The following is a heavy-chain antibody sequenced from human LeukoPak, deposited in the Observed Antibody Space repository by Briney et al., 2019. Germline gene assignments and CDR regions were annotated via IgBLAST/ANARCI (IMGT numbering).Heavy chain of an antibody. CDR3: ARHALGSYYYDSSGYFINWFDP. J-gene: IGHJ5*02. D-gene: IGHD3-22*01. CDR2: IYYSGST. Sequence: SETLSLTCAVYGGSFSSYYWSWIRQPPGKGLEWIGYIYYSGSTNYNPSLKSRVTISVDTSKNQFSLKLSSVTAADTAVYYCARHALGSYYYDSSGYFINWFDPWGQGTLVTVSS. CDR1: GGSFSSYY. V-gene: IGHV4-59*08.